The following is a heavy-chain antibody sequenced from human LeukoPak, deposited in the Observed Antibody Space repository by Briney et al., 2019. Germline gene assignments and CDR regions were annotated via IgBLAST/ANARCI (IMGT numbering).Heavy chain of an antibody. D-gene: IGHD2-8*01. J-gene: IGHJ4*02. CDR3: AKLGYCTNGVCQKGLYYFDY. Sequence: GGSLRLSCAASGFTFSSYAMSWVRQAPGKGLEWVSAISGSGGSTYYADSVKGRFTISRDNSKNTLYLQMNSLRAEDTAVYYCAKLGYCTNGVCQKGLYYFDYWGQGTPVTVSS. CDR1: GFTFSSYA. CDR2: ISGSGGST. V-gene: IGHV3-23*01.